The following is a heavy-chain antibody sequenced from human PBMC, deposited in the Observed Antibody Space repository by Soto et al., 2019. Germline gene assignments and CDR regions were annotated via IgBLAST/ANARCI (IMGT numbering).Heavy chain of an antibody. Sequence: SETLSLTCTVSGGSISSYYWSWIRQPPGKGLEWIGEINHSGSTNYNPSLKSRVTISVDTSKNQFSLKLSSVTAADTAVYYCAVSGPRLLIFDYWGQGTLVTVSS. CDR2: INHSGST. CDR3: AVSGPRLLIFDY. V-gene: IGHV4-34*01. D-gene: IGHD2-15*01. CDR1: GGSISSYY. J-gene: IGHJ4*02.